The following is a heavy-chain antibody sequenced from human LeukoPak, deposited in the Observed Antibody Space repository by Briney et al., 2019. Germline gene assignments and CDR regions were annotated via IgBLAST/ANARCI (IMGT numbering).Heavy chain of an antibody. Sequence: PSETLSLTCTVSGGSISSYYWSWIRQPPGKGLEWIGYIYYSGSTNYNPSLKSRVTISVDTSKNQFSLMLSSVTAADTAVYYCARDAGDSSGYYYWGQGTLVTVSS. J-gene: IGHJ4*02. CDR1: GGSISSYY. CDR3: ARDAGDSSGYYY. CDR2: IYYSGST. V-gene: IGHV4-59*01. D-gene: IGHD3-22*01.